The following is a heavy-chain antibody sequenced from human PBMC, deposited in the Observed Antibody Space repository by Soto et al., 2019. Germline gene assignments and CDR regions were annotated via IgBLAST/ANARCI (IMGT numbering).Heavy chain of an antibody. J-gene: IGHJ3*01. V-gene: IGHV1-69*06. CDR1: GGTFSSYA. Sequence: QVQRVQSGAEVKKPGSSVKVSCKASGGTFSSYAISWVRQAPGQGLEWMGGIIPIFGTANYAQKFQGRVTITADKTTSTAYMELSSLGSEDTVVYYCGSGLTGLGDAFDVWGQGTMVTVSS. D-gene: IGHD1-20*01. CDR2: IIPIFGTA. CDR3: GSGLTGLGDAFDV.